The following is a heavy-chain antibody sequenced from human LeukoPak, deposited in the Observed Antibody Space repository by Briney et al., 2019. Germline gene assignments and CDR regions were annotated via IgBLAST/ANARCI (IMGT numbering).Heavy chain of an antibody. Sequence: ASVKVSCKASGYTFTGYYMHWVRQAPGQGLEWMGCVSAYNGHTNYAQKLQGRVTMTTDTSTSTAYMELRSLRSDDTAVYYCARDDRYSGYDYDYWGQGTLVTVSS. V-gene: IGHV1-18*04. CDR2: VSAYNGHT. D-gene: IGHD5-12*01. CDR3: ARDDRYSGYDYDY. CDR1: GYTFTGYY. J-gene: IGHJ4*02.